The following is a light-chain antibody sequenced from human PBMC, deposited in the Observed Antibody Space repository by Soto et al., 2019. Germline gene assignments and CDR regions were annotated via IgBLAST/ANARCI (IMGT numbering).Light chain of an antibody. CDR3: QQDNSYWP. V-gene: IGKV1-5*01. CDR2: DAS. J-gene: IGKJ1*01. CDR1: ESISTW. Sequence: DIQMTQSPSTLSASVGDRVTITCLASESISTWLAWYQQNPGKAPNLLIYDASSLESGVPSRFSGSGSGTEFTLTVRGPQAHDFANSYCQQDNSYWPFGQGTKVEIK.